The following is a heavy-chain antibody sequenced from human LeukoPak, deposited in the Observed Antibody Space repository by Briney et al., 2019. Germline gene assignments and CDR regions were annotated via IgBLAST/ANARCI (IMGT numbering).Heavy chain of an antibody. V-gene: IGHV3-23*01. J-gene: IGHJ4*02. CDR2: ISSSGGST. Sequence: GGSLRLSCAASGFTFSSYAMSWVRQAPGKGLEWVSAISSSGGSTYYADSVKGRFTISRDNSKNTLYLQMNSLRAEDTAVYYCAKDPTSGWYEDYWGQGTLVTVSS. CDR3: AKDPTSGWYEDY. CDR1: GFTFSSYA. D-gene: IGHD6-19*01.